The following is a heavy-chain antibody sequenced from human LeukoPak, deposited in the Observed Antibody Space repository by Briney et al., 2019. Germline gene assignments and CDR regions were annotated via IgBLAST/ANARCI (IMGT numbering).Heavy chain of an antibody. CDR1: GFTFSSYE. V-gene: IGHV3-48*03. J-gene: IGHJ4*02. Sequence: GGSLRLSCAASGFTFSSYEMNWVRQAPGKGLEWVSYISSSGSTIYYADSVKGRFTISRDNAKNSLYLQMNRLRAEDTAVYYCALDQWRFDYWGQGTLVTVSS. CDR3: ALDQWRFDY. CDR2: ISSSGSTI. D-gene: IGHD1/OR15-1a*01.